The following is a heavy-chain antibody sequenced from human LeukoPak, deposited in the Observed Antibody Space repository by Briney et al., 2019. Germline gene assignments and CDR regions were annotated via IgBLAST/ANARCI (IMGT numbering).Heavy chain of an antibody. J-gene: IGHJ4*02. CDR2: IYWDDDK. CDR1: GFSLSTLGVG. V-gene: IGHV2-5*02. CDR3: ARREAVTGFDF. Sequence: SGPTLVEPTQPLTLTCTFSGFSLSTLGVGVGWIRQPPVKALEWLTVIYWDDDKRYSPSLKNRLTITKGTSKNQVVLTMTNTNPVDTATYYCARREAVTGFDFWGQGTLVTVSS. D-gene: IGHD6-19*01.